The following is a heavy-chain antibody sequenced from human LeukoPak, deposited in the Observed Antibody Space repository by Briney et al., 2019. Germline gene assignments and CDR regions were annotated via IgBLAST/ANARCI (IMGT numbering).Heavy chain of an antibody. V-gene: IGHV1-8*03. D-gene: IGHD3-3*01. CDR1: GYTFTSYD. CDR2: MNPNSGNT. Sequence: WASVKVSCKASGYTFTSYDINWVRQATGQGLEWMGWMNPNSGNTGYAQKFQGRVTITRNTSISTAYMELSSLRSEDTAVYYCARGAPDFWSVYYMDVWGKGTTVTVSS. CDR3: ARGAPDFWSVYYMDV. J-gene: IGHJ6*03.